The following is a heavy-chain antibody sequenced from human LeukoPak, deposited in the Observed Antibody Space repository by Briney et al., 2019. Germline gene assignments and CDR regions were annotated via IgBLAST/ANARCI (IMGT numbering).Heavy chain of an antibody. V-gene: IGHV4-38-2*02. J-gene: IGHJ2*01. CDR1: GYSISSGYY. Sequence: KASETLSLTCTVSGYSISSGYYWGWIRQPPGKGLEWIGSIYHSGSTYYNPSLKSRVTISVDTSKNQFSLKLSSVTAADTAVYYCARRRYFDLWGRGTLVTVSS. CDR3: ARRRYFDL. CDR2: IYHSGST.